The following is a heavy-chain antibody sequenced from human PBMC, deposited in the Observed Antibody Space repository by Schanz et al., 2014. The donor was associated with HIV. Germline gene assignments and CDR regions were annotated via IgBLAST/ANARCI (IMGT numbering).Heavy chain of an antibody. CDR1: GFTFSDYY. J-gene: IGHJ4*02. V-gene: IGHV3-11*01. D-gene: IGHD3-10*01. CDR2: ISVNGATR. CDR3: ARVFGRTYGLPDY. Sequence: VQLVESGGGLVKPGGSLRLSCAASGFTFSDYYMSWIRQAPGKGLEWLSYISVNGATREYADSVKGPFTISRDNARTSLYLQMNSLRAEDTAVYYCARVFGRTYGLPDYWGQGTLVTVSS.